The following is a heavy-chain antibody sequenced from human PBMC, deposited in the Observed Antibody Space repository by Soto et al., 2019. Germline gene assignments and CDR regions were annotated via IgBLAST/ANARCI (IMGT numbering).Heavy chain of an antibody. Sequence: GESLKISCKGSGYTFTNYWIGWVRQMPGKGLEWMGIIYPGDSDTRYSPSFQGQVTFSVDKSISTAFLQWSSLKASDTAIYYCALQKTGIRGALTSSWFDPWGQGTLGTVS. V-gene: IGHV5-51*01. CDR1: GYTFTNYW. J-gene: IGHJ5*02. CDR3: ALQKTGIRGALTSSWFDP. CDR2: IYPGDSDT. D-gene: IGHD3-10*01.